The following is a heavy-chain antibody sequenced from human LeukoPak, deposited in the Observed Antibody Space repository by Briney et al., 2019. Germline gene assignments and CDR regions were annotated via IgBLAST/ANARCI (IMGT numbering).Heavy chain of an antibody. CDR2: ISYDGSNK. CDR3: AKEVFRVMIAVPTSTGFDY. J-gene: IGHJ4*02. V-gene: IGHV3-30*18. CDR1: GFTFSSYG. Sequence: PGRSLRLSCAASGFTFSSYGMQWVRQAPGKGLEWVAVISYDGSNKYYADSVKGRFTISRDNSKNTLYLQMNSLRAEDTAVHYCAKEVFRVMIAVPTSTGFDYWGQGTLVTVSS. D-gene: IGHD3-22*01.